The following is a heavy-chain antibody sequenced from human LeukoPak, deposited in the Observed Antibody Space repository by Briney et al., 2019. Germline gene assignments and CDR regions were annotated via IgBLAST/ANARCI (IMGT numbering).Heavy chain of an antibody. CDR3: ARRGSTMVRGVKFYYYGMDV. J-gene: IGHJ6*02. CDR1: GFTVCSNY. V-gene: IGHV3-66*01. D-gene: IGHD3-10*01. Sequence: GGSLRLSCSASGFTVCSNYMSWVRQAQGKGLEWCSVIYSGGSTYYADSVKGRFTISRDNSKNTLYLQMNSLRAEDTAVYYCARRGSTMVRGVKFYYYGMDVWGQGTTVTVSS. CDR2: IYSGGST.